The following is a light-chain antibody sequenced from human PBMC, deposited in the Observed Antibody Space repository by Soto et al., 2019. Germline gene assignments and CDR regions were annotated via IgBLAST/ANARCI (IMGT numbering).Light chain of an antibody. V-gene: IGLV1-40*01. CDR1: SSNIGAGYD. CDR3: QSYDSSLSGCV. J-gene: IGLJ2*01. CDR2: GNT. Sequence: QSVLTQPPSVSGAPGQRVTISCTGSSSNIGAGYDVHWYQQLPGTAPKLLIYGNTNRPSGVPDRCSGSKSGTSASLAITGLQAEDEADYYCQSYDSSLSGCVFGGGTKVTVL.